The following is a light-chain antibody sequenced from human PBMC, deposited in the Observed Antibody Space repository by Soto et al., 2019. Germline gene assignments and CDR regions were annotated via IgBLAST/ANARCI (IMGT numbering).Light chain of an antibody. J-gene: IGKJ1*01. CDR1: QGISNY. Sequence: DIQMTQSPSSLSASVGDRVTITCRASQGISNYLAWYQQKPGKVPKLLVSAASTLQSGVPSRFSGRRSWTDFTLTISCLQPEDVATYYCPKYNSGPWTFGRQNKVEIK. V-gene: IGKV1-27*01. CDR2: AAS. CDR3: PKYNSGPWT.